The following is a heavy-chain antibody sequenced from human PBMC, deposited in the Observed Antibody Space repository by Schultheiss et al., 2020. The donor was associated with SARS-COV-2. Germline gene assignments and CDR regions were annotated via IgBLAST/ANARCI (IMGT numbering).Heavy chain of an antibody. Sequence: GGSLRLSCAASGFTFSSYSMNWVRQAPGKGLEWVSSMTGSSRYIYYADSVKGRFTISRDNAKNSLFLQMNSLRAEDTAVYYCARGGYSNYIAYWGQGTLVTVSS. D-gene: IGHD5-18*01. V-gene: IGHV3-21*01. CDR3: ARGGYSNYIAY. CDR1: GFTFSSYS. J-gene: IGHJ4*02. CDR2: MTGSSRYI.